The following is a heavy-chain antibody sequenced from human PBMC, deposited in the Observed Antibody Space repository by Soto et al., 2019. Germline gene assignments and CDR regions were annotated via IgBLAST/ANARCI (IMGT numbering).Heavy chain of an antibody. CDR3: AREYCSSTSCYGNYYYYYGMDV. Sequence: SCKASGYTFTSYDINWVRQATGQGLEWIGSIYYSGSTYYNPSLKSRVTISVDTSKNQFSLKLSSVTAADTAVYYCAREYCSSTSCYGNYYYYYGMDVWAQRTTVTVSS. V-gene: IGHV4-39*02. CDR2: IYYSGST. CDR1: GYTFTSYDIN. J-gene: IGHJ6*02. D-gene: IGHD2-2*01.